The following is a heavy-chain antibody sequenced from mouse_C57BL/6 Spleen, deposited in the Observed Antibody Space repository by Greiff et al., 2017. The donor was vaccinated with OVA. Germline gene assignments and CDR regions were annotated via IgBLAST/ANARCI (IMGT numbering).Heavy chain of an antibody. CDR3: ARRHDYCAIDY. V-gene: IGHV1-64*01. CDR1: GYTFTSYW. J-gene: IGHJ4*01. CDR2: IHPNSGGT. D-gene: IGHD3-2*01. Sequence: QVQLQQPGAELVKPGASVKLSCKASGYTFTSYWMHWVKQRPGQGLEWIGMIHPNSGGTNYNEKFKSKATLTVDKSSSTAYMQLSSLTSEDSAVYYCARRHDYCAIDYWGQGTSVTVSS.